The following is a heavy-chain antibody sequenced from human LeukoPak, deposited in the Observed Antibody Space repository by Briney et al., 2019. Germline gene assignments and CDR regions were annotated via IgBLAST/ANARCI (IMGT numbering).Heavy chain of an antibody. V-gene: IGHV4-4*09. CDR2: IYTSGTT. J-gene: IGHJ4*02. D-gene: IGHD6-6*01. Sequence: SETLSLTCTVSGGYISNYYWSWIRQPPGKGLEWIGYIYTSGTTNYNPSLKSRVTISVDTSKNQFSLRLSSVTAADTAVYYCARQYSSSSFFDYWGQGTLVTVSS. CDR1: GGYISNYY. CDR3: ARQYSSSSFFDY.